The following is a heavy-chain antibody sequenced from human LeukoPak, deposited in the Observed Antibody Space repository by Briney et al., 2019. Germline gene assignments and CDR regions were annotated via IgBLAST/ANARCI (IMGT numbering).Heavy chain of an antibody. Sequence: PGGSLRLSCAASGFTFSSYSMNWVRQAPGKGLEWVSSISSSSSYIYYADSVKGRLTISRDNAKNSLYLQVNSLRAEDTAVYYCARVRYCSGGSCYSPFDYWGQGTLVTVSS. D-gene: IGHD2-15*01. V-gene: IGHV3-21*01. CDR1: GFTFSSYS. CDR3: ARVRYCSGGSCYSPFDY. J-gene: IGHJ4*02. CDR2: ISSSSSYI.